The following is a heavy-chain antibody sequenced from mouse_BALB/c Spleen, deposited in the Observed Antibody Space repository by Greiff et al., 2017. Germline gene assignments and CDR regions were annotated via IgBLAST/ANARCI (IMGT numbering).Heavy chain of an antibody. D-gene: IGHD1-3*01. J-gene: IGHJ4*01. CDR2: ISNGGGST. V-gene: IGHV5-12-2*01. CDR1: GFTFSSYT. Sequence: EVQLVESGGGLVQPGGSLKLSCAASGFTFSSYTMSWVRQTPEKRLEWVAYISNGGGSTYYPDTVKGRFTISRDNAKNTLYLQMSSLKSEDTAMYYCARIYKDAMDYWGQGTSVTVSS. CDR3: ARIYKDAMDY.